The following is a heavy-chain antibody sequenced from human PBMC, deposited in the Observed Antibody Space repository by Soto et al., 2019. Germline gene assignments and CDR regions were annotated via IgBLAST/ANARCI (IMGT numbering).Heavy chain of an antibody. CDR3: GRDQGRGYSDGFDY. CDR1: GFTFSSYG. V-gene: IGHV3-33*01. CDR2: IWYEGSNK. J-gene: IGHJ4*02. Sequence: QVQLVESGGGVVQPGRSLRLSCVASGFTFSSYGMHWVCQAPGMGLEWVAVIWYEGSNKYYADSVKGRFTISTDNSKNTLYLQMNSLRAEDTAVYYGGRDQGRGYSDGFDYWRQGTLVTVSS. D-gene: IGHD5-18*01.